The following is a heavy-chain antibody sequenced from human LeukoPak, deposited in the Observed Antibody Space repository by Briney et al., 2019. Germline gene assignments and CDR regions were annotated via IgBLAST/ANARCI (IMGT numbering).Heavy chain of an antibody. CDR1: GGSFSGYY. J-gene: IGHJ4*02. CDR2: INHSGST. V-gene: IGHV4-34*01. D-gene: IGHD3-22*01. Sequence: PSETLSLTCAVYGGSFSGYYWSWIRQPPGKGLEWIGEINHSGSTNYNPSLKSRVTISVDTSKNQFSLKLSSVTAADTAVYYCARDGYYYDSSGYYYTNFFDYWGQGTLVTVSS. CDR3: ARDGYYYDSSGYYYTNFFDY.